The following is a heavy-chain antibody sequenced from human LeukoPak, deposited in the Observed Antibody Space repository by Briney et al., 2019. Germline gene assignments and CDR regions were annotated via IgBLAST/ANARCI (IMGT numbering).Heavy chain of an antibody. Sequence: PGGSLRLSCAASGFTFATYATSWVRQAPGKGLEWVSSISGSGGLTYYADSVKGRFTISRDNSKNTLYLQMNSLRAEDTAVYYCARGSTTGTREVDYWGQGTLVTVSS. CDR3: ARGSTTGTREVDY. V-gene: IGHV3-23*01. CDR1: GFTFATYA. D-gene: IGHD1-1*01. CDR2: ISGSGGLT. J-gene: IGHJ4*02.